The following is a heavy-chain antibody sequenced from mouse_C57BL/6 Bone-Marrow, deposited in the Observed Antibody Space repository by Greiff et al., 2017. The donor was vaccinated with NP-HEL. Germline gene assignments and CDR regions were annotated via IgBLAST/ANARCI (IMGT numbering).Heavy chain of an antibody. Sequence: EVQLVESGGGLVQPKGSLKLSCAASGFSFNTYAMNWVRQAPGKGLEWVARIRSKSNNYATYYADSVKDRFTISRDDSESMLYLQMNNLKTEDTAMYYCVRRSWDGYAMDYRGQGTSVTVSS. J-gene: IGHJ4*01. V-gene: IGHV10-1*01. CDR2: IRSKSNNYAT. D-gene: IGHD4-1*01. CDR1: GFSFNTYA. CDR3: VRRSWDGYAMDY.